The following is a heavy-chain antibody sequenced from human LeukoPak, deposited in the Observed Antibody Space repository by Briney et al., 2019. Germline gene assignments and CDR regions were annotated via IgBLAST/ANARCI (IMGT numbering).Heavy chain of an antibody. Sequence: GGSLRLSCAASGFTFSDYYMNWIRQAPGKGREWVSYISSRSSYTNYADSVKGRFTISRDNAKNSLYLQMNSLRAEDTALYYCARGYNYPDYWGQGTLLTVSS. CDR3: ARGYNYPDY. CDR1: GFTFSDYY. J-gene: IGHJ4*02. D-gene: IGHD5-24*01. V-gene: IGHV3-11*03. CDR2: ISSRSSYT.